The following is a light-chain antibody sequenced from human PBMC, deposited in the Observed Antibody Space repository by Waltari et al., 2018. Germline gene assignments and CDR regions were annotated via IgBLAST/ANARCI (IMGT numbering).Light chain of an antibody. Sequence: QSALPQPASVSGSPGQSITISCPGTRSYIGTYHYLSWYQQYPGKAPKLMIYDVNKRPSGVSDRFSGSKSGNTASLTISGLQAEDEADYYCCSYTRSSTYVFGTGTQVTVL. CDR3: CSYTRSSTYV. CDR2: DVN. J-gene: IGLJ1*01. CDR1: RSYIGTYHY. V-gene: IGLV2-14*01.